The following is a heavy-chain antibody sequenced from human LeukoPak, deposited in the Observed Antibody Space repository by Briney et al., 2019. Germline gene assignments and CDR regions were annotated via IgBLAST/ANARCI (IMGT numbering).Heavy chain of an antibody. CDR3: AKSVLRYAFDI. CDR2: IYHSGST. D-gene: IGHD3-3*01. V-gene: IGHV4-38-2*02. J-gene: IGHJ3*02. Sequence: SETLSLTCTVSGYSISSGYYWVWIRQPPGKGLEWIGNIYHSGSTYYNPSLKSRVTISVDTSKNQFSLKVRSVTAADTAVYYCAKSVLRYAFDIWGQGTMVTVSS. CDR1: GYSISSGYY.